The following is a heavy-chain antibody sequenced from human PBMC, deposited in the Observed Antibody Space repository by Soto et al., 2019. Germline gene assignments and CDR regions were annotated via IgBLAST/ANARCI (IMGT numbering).Heavy chain of an antibody. CDR2: IYYSGST. CDR3: ARDMVAAAGFDY. V-gene: IGHV4-61*01. J-gene: IGHJ4*02. Sequence: NPSETLSLTCTVSGGSVSSGSYYWSWIRQPPGKGLEWIGYIYYSGSTNYNPSLKSRVTISVDTSKNQFSLKLSSVTAADTAVYYCARDMVAAAGFDYWGQGTLVTVSS. CDR1: GGSVSSGSYY. D-gene: IGHD6-13*01.